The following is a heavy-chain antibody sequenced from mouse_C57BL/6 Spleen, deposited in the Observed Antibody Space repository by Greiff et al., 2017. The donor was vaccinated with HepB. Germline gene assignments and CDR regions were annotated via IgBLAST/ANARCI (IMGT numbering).Heavy chain of an antibody. CDR2: ISSGGSYT. CDR1: GFTFSSYG. Sequence: EVMLVESGGDLVKPGGSLKLSCAASGFTFSSYGMSWVRQTPDKRLEWVATISSGGSYTYYPDSVKGRFTISRDNAKNTLYLQMSSLKSEDTAMYYCARHEIYYGSRAWFAYWGQGTLVTVSA. CDR3: ARHEIYYGSRAWFAY. J-gene: IGHJ3*01. D-gene: IGHD1-1*01. V-gene: IGHV5-6*01.